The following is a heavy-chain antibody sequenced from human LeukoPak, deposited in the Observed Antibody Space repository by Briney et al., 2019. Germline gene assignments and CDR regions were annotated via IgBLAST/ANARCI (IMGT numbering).Heavy chain of an antibody. CDR3: ARGYYDSSGYYREGPYY. CDR1: GFTFSSYS. D-gene: IGHD3-22*01. V-gene: IGHV3-48*01. Sequence: PGGSLRLSCAASGFTFSSYSMNWVRQAPGKGLEWVSYISSSSSTIYYADSVKGRFTISRDNAKNSLYLQMNSLRAEDTAVYYCARGYYDSSGYYREGPYYWGQGTLVTVSS. J-gene: IGHJ4*02. CDR2: ISSSSSTI.